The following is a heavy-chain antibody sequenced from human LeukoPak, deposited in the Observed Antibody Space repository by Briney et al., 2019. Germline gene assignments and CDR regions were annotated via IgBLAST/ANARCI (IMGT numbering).Heavy chain of an antibody. Sequence: GGSLRLSCAASGFTFSSYSMNWVRQAPGKGLEWVSSISSSSSYIYYADSVKGRFTISRDNAKNSLYLQMNSLRAEDTAVYYCARVSGYRTLSFDYWGQGTLVTVSS. CDR2: ISSSSSYI. CDR3: ARVSGYRTLSFDY. CDR1: GFTFSSYS. V-gene: IGHV3-21*01. J-gene: IGHJ4*02. D-gene: IGHD6-25*01.